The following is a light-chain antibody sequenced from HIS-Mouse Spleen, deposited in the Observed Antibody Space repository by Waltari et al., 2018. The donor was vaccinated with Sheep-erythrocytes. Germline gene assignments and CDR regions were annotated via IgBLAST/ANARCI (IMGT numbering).Light chain of an antibody. CDR3: AAWDDSLSGRV. CDR1: SSNLGSTY. V-gene: IGLV1-47*01. J-gene: IGLJ3*02. CDR2: RNN. Sequence: QSVLTQPPSASGPPGQRVTISCSGSSSNLGSTYVYWYQQLPGTAPKLLIYRNNQRPSGVPDRFSGSKSGTSASLAISGLRSEDEADYYCAAWDDSLSGRVFGGGTKLTVL.